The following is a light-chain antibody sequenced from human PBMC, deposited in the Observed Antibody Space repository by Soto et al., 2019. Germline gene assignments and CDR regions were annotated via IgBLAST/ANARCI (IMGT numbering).Light chain of an antibody. CDR1: RSISTY. J-gene: IGKJ4*02. V-gene: IGKV3-11*01. CDR3: QQRNNWPLT. CDR2: EAL. Sequence: ETVLTQSPAPLSLSPGARATLSCRASRSISTYLAWYQQKPGQAPTLLIYEALNRASGIPAGFSGSGSWTDFTLTISSLAPEDFEVDYGQQRNNWPLTFGRG.